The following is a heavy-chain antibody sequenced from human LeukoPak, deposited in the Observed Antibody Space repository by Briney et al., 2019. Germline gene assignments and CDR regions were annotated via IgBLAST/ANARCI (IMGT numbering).Heavy chain of an antibody. V-gene: IGHV4-4*07. Sequence: PSETLSLTCTVSGGSISNYYWSWIRQPAGKGLEGIGRISASGNTNYNPSLKSRVTMSVATSMNLFALKLSSVTAADTAVYYRARQGVATAIDYWGQGTLVTVSS. CDR1: GGSISNYY. D-gene: IGHD2-21*02. CDR3: ARQGVATAIDY. CDR2: ISASGNT. J-gene: IGHJ4*02.